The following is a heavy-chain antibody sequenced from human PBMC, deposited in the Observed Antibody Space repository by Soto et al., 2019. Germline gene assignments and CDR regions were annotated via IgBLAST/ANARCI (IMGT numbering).Heavy chain of an antibody. V-gene: IGHV3-30-3*02. D-gene: IGHD6-19*01. Sequence: QVQLVESGGGVVQPGRSLRLSCAASGFTFSSYAMHWVRQAPGKGLEWVAVISYDGSNKYYADSVKGRFTISRDNSKNTLYLQVNSLRAEDTAVYYCAQDPPVAGTVEYFQHWGQGTLVTVSS. CDR2: ISYDGSNK. J-gene: IGHJ1*01. CDR3: AQDPPVAGTVEYFQH. CDR1: GFTFSSYA.